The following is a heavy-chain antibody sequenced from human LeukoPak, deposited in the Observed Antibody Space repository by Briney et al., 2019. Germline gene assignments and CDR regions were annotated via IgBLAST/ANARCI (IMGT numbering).Heavy chain of an antibody. V-gene: IGHV3-7*04. D-gene: IGHD3-16*02. CDR3: ARGDNQSKYRQFDS. CDR1: GFTFDTYW. CDR2: IKQDGSEK. Sequence: GGSLRLSCAVSGFTFDTYWMNWVRQAPGKGLEWVANIKQDGSEKDYVDSVKGRFTISRDNAKNSLYLQMNSLRAEDTGVYYCARGDNQSKYRQFDSWGQGSLVIVSS. J-gene: IGHJ4*02.